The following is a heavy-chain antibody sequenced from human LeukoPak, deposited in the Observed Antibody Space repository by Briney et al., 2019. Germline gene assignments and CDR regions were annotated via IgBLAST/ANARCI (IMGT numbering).Heavy chain of an antibody. CDR3: ASSAPYSNYVGDFDY. J-gene: IGHJ4*02. V-gene: IGHV4-59*01. Sequence: SETLSLTCTVSSDSISSYYWSWIRQPPGKGLEWIGYIYYSGSTNYNPSLKSRVTISVDTSKNQFSLKLSSVTAADTAVYYCASSAPYSNYVGDFDYWGQGTLVTVSS. CDR2: IYYSGST. CDR1: SDSISSYY. D-gene: IGHD4-11*01.